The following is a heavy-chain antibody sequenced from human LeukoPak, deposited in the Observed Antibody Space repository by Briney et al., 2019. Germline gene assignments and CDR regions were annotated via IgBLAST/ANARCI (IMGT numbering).Heavy chain of an antibody. Sequence: GGSLRLSCAASGFTFSSYARSWVRQAPGKGLEWVSAISGSGGSTYYADSVKGRFTISRDNSKNTLSLQMNSWGGEGTAVYYWAKVELAASHRGLDYWGQGTLVTVSS. CDR2: ISGSGGST. V-gene: IGHV3-23*01. J-gene: IGHJ4*02. D-gene: IGHD6-19*01. CDR3: AKVELAASHRGLDY. CDR1: GFTFSSYA.